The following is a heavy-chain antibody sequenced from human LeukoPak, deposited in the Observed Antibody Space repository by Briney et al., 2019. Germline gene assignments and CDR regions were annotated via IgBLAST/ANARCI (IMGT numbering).Heavy chain of an antibody. J-gene: IGHJ4*02. D-gene: IGHD3-3*01. CDR1: GFTFSSYA. CDR3: AKPSRGSITIFGVVIDY. CDR2: ISGSGGST. V-gene: IGHV3-23*01. Sequence: GGSLRLPCAASGFTFSSYAMSWVRQAPGKGLEWVSAISGSGGSTYYADSVKGRFTISRDNSKNTLYLQMNSLRAEDTAVYYCAKPSRGSITIFGVVIDYWGQGTLVTVSS.